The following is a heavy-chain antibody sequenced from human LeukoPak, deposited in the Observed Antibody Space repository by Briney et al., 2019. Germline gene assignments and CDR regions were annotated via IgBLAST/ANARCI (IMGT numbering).Heavy chain of an antibody. J-gene: IGHJ4*02. D-gene: IGHD4-17*01. CDR2: INPNSGGT. CDR1: GYTFTGYY. CDR3: ASLTPRTEEGFDY. V-gene: IGHV1-2*04. Sequence: GASVKVSCKASGYTFTGYYIHWVRQAPGQGLEWMGWINPNSGGTNYAQKFQGWVTMTRDTSISTAYMELSRLRSDDTAVYYCASLTPRTEEGFDYWGQGSLVTVSS.